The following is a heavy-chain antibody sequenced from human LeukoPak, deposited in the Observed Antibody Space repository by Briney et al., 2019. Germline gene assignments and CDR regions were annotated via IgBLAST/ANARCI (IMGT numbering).Heavy chain of an antibody. CDR1: GFTFSDYW. V-gene: IGHV3-74*01. CDR3: ARDRGPRTGFMVREAYDY. D-gene: IGHD3-10*01. Sequence: GGSLRLSCAASGFTFSDYWIHWVRQAPGKGLVWVSRINIDGSITNYADSVKGRFSISRDNAKNTLYLQMSSLRAEDTAVYYCARDRGPRTGFMVREAYDYWGQGTLVTVSS. CDR2: INIDGSIT. J-gene: IGHJ4*02.